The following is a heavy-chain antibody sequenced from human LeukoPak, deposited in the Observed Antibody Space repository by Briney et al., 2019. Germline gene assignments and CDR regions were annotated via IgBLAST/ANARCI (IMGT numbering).Heavy chain of an antibody. D-gene: IGHD6-19*01. CDR3: ARENGIAVAGRYFDY. Sequence: SQTLSLTCAVSGGSISSGGYYWSWIRQPPGKGLEWIGYIYHSGSTYYNPSLKSRVTISVDRSKNQFSLKLSSVTAAGTAVYYCARENGIAVAGRYFDYWGQGTLVTVSS. CDR2: IYHSGST. CDR1: GGSISSGGYY. J-gene: IGHJ4*02. V-gene: IGHV4-30-2*01.